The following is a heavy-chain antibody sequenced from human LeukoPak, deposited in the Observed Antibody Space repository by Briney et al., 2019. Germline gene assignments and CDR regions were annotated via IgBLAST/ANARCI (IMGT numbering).Heavy chain of an antibody. CDR2: LWSDGNTK. D-gene: IGHD3-10*01. J-gene: IGHJ4*02. V-gene: IGHV3-33*01. CDR1: GPTLSNHG. Sequence: GGSLRLSCEASGPTLSNHGMHWVRQAPGKGLEWVAILWSDGNTKYYADSVKGRFAISRDSSKNTLYLEVNSLRVEDTAVYYCTTVPWFGDLRPAGYWGQGTLVTVSS. CDR3: TTVPWFGDLRPAGY.